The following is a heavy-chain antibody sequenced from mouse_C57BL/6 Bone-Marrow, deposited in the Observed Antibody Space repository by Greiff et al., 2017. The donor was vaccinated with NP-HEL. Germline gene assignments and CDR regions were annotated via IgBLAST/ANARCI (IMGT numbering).Heavy chain of an antibody. CDR2: IDPSDSET. Sequence: QVQLQQPGAELVRPGSSVKLSCKASGYTFTSYWMHWVKQRPIQGLEWIGNIDPSDSETHYNQKFKDKATLTVDKSSSTAYMQLSSLTSEDSAVYYCARSELRPYYYAIDYWGQGTTVTVSS. CDR3: ARSELRPYYYAIDY. J-gene: IGHJ4*01. V-gene: IGHV1-52*01. CDR1: GYTFTSYW. D-gene: IGHD1-1*01.